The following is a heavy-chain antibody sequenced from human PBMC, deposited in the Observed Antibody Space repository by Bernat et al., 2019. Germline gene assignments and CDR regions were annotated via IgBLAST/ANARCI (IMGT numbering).Heavy chain of an antibody. CDR2: ISYDGSNK. Sequence: QVQLVESGGGVVQPGRSLRLSCAASGFTFSSYAMHWVRQAPGKGLEWVAVISYDGSNKYYADSVKGRFTISRDNSKNTLYLQMNSLRAEDTAVYYCANSSGWPEIDYWGQGTLVTVSS. D-gene: IGHD6-19*01. CDR3: ANSSGWPEIDY. V-gene: IGHV3-30-3*01. J-gene: IGHJ4*02. CDR1: GFTFSSYA.